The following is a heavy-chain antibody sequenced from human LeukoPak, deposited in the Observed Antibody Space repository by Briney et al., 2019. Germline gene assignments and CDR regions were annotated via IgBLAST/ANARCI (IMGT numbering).Heavy chain of an antibody. CDR1: GFTFSSYA. CDR2: ISGSGGST. CDR3: AKISSSYYDILTGYSHLVY. Sequence: PGGSLRLSCAASGFTFSSYAMSWVRQAPGKGLEWVSAISGSGGSTYYADSVKGRFTISRDSSKNTLYLQMNSLRAEDTAVYYCAKISSSYYDILTGYSHLVYWGQGTLVTVSS. D-gene: IGHD3-9*01. J-gene: IGHJ4*02. V-gene: IGHV3-23*01.